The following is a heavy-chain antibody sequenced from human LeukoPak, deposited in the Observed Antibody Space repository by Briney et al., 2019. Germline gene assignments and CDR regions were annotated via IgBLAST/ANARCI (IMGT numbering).Heavy chain of an antibody. CDR1: GGSISSGGYY. Sequence: SETLSLTCTVSGGSISSGGYYWSWIRQHPGKGLEWIGYIYYSGSTYYNPSLKSRVTISVDTSKNQFSLKLSSVTAADTAVYYCARDGAKGNWNVAYYYGMDVWGQGTTVTVSS. D-gene: IGHD1-20*01. J-gene: IGHJ6*02. V-gene: IGHV4-31*03. CDR3: ARDGAKGNWNVAYYYGMDV. CDR2: IYYSGST.